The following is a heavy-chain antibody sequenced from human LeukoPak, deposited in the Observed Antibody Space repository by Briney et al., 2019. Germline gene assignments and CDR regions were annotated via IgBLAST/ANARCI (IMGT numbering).Heavy chain of an antibody. CDR1: GGGFSSYA. J-gene: IGHJ4*02. Sequence: ASVKVSCKASGGGFSSYAISWVRQAPGQGLEWMGGLIPIFGTTNYAQKFQGRVTITADESTSTAYMELSSLRSEDTAVYYCARADYDILTGYYLNYFDYWGQGTLVTVSS. CDR3: ARADYDILTGYYLNYFDY. D-gene: IGHD3-9*01. CDR2: LIPIFGTT. V-gene: IGHV1-69*13.